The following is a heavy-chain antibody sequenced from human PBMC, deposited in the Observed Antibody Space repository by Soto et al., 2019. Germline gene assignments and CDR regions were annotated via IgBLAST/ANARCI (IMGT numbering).Heavy chain of an antibody. CDR1: GFTFREAW. CDR3: VTAGPELYYYYYGMDV. CDR2: IKSKSDGETT. D-gene: IGHD1-7*01. Sequence: GGSLRLSCAASGFTFREAWMSWVRQAPGKGLEWVGRIKSKSDGETTDYAAPVKGRFTIPRDDSEKTLHLQMNSLKAEDSAIYYCVTAGPELYYYYYGMDVWGQGTTVTVSS. V-gene: IGHV3-15*01. J-gene: IGHJ6*02.